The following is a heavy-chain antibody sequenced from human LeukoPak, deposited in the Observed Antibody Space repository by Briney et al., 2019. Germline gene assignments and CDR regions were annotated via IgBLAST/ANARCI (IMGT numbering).Heavy chain of an antibody. J-gene: IGHJ3*02. Sequence: PGGSLRLSCAASGFIFSSYWMHWVRHAPGKGLVLVSRINTDGSSTIYADSVKGRFTISRDNAKNTLYLQMNSLRAEDTAVYYCARGEEYLGQGRPFDIWGQGTMVTVSS. V-gene: IGHV3-74*01. CDR1: GFIFSSYW. CDR2: INTDGSST. CDR3: ARGEEYLGQGRPFDI. D-gene: IGHD3-16*01.